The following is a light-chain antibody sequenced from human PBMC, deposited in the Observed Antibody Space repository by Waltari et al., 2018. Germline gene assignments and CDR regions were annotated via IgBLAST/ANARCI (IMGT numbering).Light chain of an antibody. CDR3: QKSDSAPPFT. Sequence: DIQMTQSPSSLSASVGDRVTINCRASQGIRNYLAWYQQKPGKVPKLLIHTASTLQSGVPSRFGGSGSGTDFTLTISSLQPEDVATYYCQKSDSAPPFTFGPGTKVDI. CDR1: QGIRNY. CDR2: TAS. V-gene: IGKV1-27*01. J-gene: IGKJ3*01.